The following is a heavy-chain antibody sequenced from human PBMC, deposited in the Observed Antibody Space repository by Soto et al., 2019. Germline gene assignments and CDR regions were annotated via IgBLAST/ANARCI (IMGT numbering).Heavy chain of an antibody. CDR1: GFTFSTYP. CDR3: VKPPVITASYYYYDMDV. CDR2: ISGSGIST. Sequence: PRGALRLSCVASGFTFSTYPMSWVRQAPGKGLEWVSGISGSGISTYYTDSVKGRFTISRDNSKNTVFLQMNSLRDEDTAVYYCVKPPVITASYYYYDMDVWGQGTTVTVSS. D-gene: IGHD4-4*01. V-gene: IGHV3-23*01. J-gene: IGHJ6*02.